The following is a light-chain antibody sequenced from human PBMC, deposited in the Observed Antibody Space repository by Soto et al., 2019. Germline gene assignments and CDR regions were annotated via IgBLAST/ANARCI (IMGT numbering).Light chain of an antibody. V-gene: IGKV1-12*01. CDR2: AAS. CDR3: QQTNSFPWT. CDR1: QNIVSW. Sequence: DIQMTQSPSSVSASVGDRVTIICRASQNIVSWLAWYQQKPGQAPELLIYAASSLQTGVPSRFSGSGSGTDFTLTISSLQPEDFATYYCQQTNSFPWTFGQGTKVEVK. J-gene: IGKJ1*01.